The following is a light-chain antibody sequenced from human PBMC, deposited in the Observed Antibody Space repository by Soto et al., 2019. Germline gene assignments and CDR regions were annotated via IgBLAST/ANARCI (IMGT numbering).Light chain of an antibody. V-gene: IGKV1-5*03. CDR1: QNIDSG. CDR2: KAS. Sequence: DIQMTQSPSTLSASVGDRVTITCRASQNIDSGLAWYQQKPGKAPKLLIYKASTLESGVPLRFSGSGSGTELTLTITSLQRDDFATYYCQQYHFFWTFGQGTRVEIK. CDR3: QQYHFFWT. J-gene: IGKJ1*01.